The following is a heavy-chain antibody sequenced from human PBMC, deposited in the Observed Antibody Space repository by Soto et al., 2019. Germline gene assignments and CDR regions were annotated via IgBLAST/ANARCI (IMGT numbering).Heavy chain of an antibody. CDR2: MNPNSGNT. Sequence: QVQLVQSGAEVKKPGASVKVSCKGSGYTFTSYHINWVRQATGRGLEWMGWMNPNSGNTGYAQTLQGRVTMTWDTSISTAYMELSSLRFEDTAMYYCARGHISSTKKWLDPWGQGTLVTVSS. J-gene: IGHJ5*02. CDR3: ARGHISSTKKWLDP. CDR1: GYTFTSYH. D-gene: IGHD6-6*01. V-gene: IGHV1-8*01.